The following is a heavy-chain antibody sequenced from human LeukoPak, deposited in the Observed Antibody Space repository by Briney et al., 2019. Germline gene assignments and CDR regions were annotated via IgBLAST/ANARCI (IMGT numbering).Heavy chain of an antibody. CDR2: ISDSGGST. Sequence: GGSLRLSCAASEFTFSSYGMSWVRQAPGKGLEWVSSISDSGGSTQYADSVQGRFAISRDNSKNTLYLQMNSLRAEDTAVYFCARDPNGDYIGTFDMWGRGTMVSVSS. CDR3: ARDPNGDYIGTFDM. D-gene: IGHD4-17*01. V-gene: IGHV3-23*01. CDR1: EFTFSSYG. J-gene: IGHJ3*02.